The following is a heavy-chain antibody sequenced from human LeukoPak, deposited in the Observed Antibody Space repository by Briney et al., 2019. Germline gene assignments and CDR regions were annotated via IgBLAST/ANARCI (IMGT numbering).Heavy chain of an antibody. V-gene: IGHV3-23*01. CDR3: AKVRSTMVRGVIDY. Sequence: PGGSLRLSCAASGFTFSSYWMSWVRQAPGKGLEWVSAISGSGSSTYYADSVKGRFTISRDNSKNTLYLQMSSLRAEDTAVYYCAKVRSTMVRGVIDYWGQGTLVTVSS. CDR2: ISGSGSST. CDR1: GFTFSSYW. J-gene: IGHJ4*02. D-gene: IGHD3-10*01.